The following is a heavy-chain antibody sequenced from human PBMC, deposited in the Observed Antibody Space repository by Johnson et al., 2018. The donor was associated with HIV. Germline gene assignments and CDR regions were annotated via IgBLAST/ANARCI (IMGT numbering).Heavy chain of an antibody. V-gene: IGHV3-7*03. J-gene: IGHJ3*02. Sequence: VQLVESGGGLVQPGGSLRLSCAASGFTFSSYWMSWVRQAPGKGLEWVANIKQDGSEKYYVDSVKGRFIISRDNAKNSLYLQMNSLRAEDTAVYYCAKDLNDYGDPGDAFDIWGQGTMVTVSS. CDR3: AKDLNDYGDPGDAFDI. CDR1: GFTFSSYW. D-gene: IGHD4-17*01. CDR2: IKQDGSEK.